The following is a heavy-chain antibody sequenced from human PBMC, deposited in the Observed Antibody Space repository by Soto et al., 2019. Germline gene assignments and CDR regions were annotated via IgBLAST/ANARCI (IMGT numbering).Heavy chain of an antibody. CDR1: GFTFSSYW. D-gene: IGHD3-22*01. CDR3: AKGVHHVGISPDY. J-gene: IGHJ4*02. Sequence: PGGSLRLSCAASGFTFSSYWMSWVRQAPGKGLEWVANIKQDGSEKCYVDSVKGRFTISRDNAKNTLYLQMNSLRAEDTAVYYCAKGVHHVGISPDYWGQGTRVTVSS. CDR2: IKQDGSEK. V-gene: IGHV3-7*05.